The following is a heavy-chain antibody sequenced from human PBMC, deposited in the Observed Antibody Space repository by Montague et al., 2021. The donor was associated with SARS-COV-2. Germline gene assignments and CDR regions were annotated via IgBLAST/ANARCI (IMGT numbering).Heavy chain of an antibody. J-gene: IGHJ6*02. V-gene: IGHV4-34*01. CDR2: INNRGSV. CDR3: ARERWNIVIVPPVEYGMDV. Sequence: SETLSLTCAVYGGSFSGSYWTWIRQPPGKGLEWIGEINNRGSVNYSPSLESRVTISVDTSRNQFSLKVTSVTAADTAVYYCARERWNIVIVPPVEYGMDVWGQGTTVTVSS. CDR1: GGSFSGSY. D-gene: IGHD2/OR15-2a*01.